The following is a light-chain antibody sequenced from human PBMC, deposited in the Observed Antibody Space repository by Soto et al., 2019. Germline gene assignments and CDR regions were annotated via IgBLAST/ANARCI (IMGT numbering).Light chain of an antibody. J-gene: IGKJ4*02. CDR2: GAS. V-gene: IGKV3-20*01. Sequence: EIVLTQSPGTLSLSPGERATLSCRASQSVSSSYLAWYQQKPGQAPRLLIYGASSRATGIPDRFSGSGSGTAFTLTISRLEPEDFAVYYCQQYGRGFGGGTKVEIK. CDR1: QSVSSSY. CDR3: QQYGRG.